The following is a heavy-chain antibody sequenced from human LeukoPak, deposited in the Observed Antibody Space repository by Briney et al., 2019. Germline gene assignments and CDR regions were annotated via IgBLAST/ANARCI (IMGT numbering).Heavy chain of an antibody. Sequence: SETLSLTCAVYGGSFSGYYWSWIRQPPVKGLEWIGEINHSGSTNYNPSLKSRVTISVDTSKNQFSLKLSSVTAADTAVYYCARGTTVAGTDFDYWGQGTLVTVSS. CDR1: GGSFSGYY. CDR2: INHSGST. J-gene: IGHJ4*02. D-gene: IGHD6-19*01. V-gene: IGHV4-34*01. CDR3: ARGTTVAGTDFDY.